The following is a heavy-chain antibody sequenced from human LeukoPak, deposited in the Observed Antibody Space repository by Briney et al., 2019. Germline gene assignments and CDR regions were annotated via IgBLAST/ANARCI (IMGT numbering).Heavy chain of an antibody. J-gene: IGHJ6*02. CDR1: GGSFSGYY. Sequence: SETLSLTCVVYGGSFSGYYWNWIRQPPGKGLEWIGEINHSGSTNYNPSLKSRVTISVDTSKNQFSLKLSSVTAADTAVYYCARGRNRSSWQHYYYYGADVWGQGTTVTVSS. CDR3: ARGRNRSSWQHYYYYGADV. CDR2: INHSGST. V-gene: IGHV4-34*01. D-gene: IGHD6-13*01.